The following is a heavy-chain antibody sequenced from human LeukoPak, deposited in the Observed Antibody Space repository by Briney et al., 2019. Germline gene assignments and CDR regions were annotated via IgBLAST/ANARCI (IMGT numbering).Heavy chain of an antibody. J-gene: IGHJ4*02. D-gene: IGHD6-13*01. Sequence: GESLKISCKGSGYTFTTYWIGWVRQLPGKGLEWMGIIYPGDSDTRYSPSFQGQVTISADKSISTAYLQWSSLKASDTAMYYCARHRASNSWPLWADYWGQGSLVTVSS. CDR1: GYTFTTYW. V-gene: IGHV5-51*01. CDR3: ARHRASNSWPLWADY. CDR2: IYPGDSDT.